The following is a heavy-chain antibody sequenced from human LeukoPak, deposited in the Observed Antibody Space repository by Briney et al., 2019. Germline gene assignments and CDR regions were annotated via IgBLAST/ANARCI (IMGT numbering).Heavy chain of an antibody. J-gene: IGHJ3*02. CDR2: ISGSGGST. D-gene: IGHD4-17*01. CDR1: KFNFNSYG. Sequence: GGSLRLSCTTPKFNFNSYGMTWVRQDPGKGLGWVSSISGSGGSTQYAASVQGRFTISRDNSKNTLYLQMNSLRAEDTAVYYCAKDPNGDYIGTFDIWGQGTMVTVSS. CDR3: AKDPNGDYIGTFDI. V-gene: IGHV3-23*01.